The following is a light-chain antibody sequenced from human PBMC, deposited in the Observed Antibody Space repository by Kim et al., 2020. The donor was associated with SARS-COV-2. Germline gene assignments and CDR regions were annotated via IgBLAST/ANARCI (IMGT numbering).Light chain of an antibody. CDR1: KLGDKY. CDR3: QAWDSSTAV. CDR2: QDS. J-gene: IGLJ2*01. Sequence: VSPGQTSSITCSGDKLGDKYACWYQQKPGQSPVLVIYQDSKRPSGIPERFSGSNSGNTATLTISGTQAMDEADYYCQAWDSSTAVFGGGTQLTVL. V-gene: IGLV3-1*01.